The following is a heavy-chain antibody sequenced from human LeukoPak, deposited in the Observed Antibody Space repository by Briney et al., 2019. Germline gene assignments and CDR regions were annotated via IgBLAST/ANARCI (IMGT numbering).Heavy chain of an antibody. J-gene: IGHJ6*02. CDR2: ISSSISTI. Sequence: GGSLRLSCAASGFTFSSHWISWVRQAPGKGREWVSYISSSISTIYYADSVKGRFTISRDNAKNPLYLQINSRRAEDTAVYYCARIGVSFYYYYGMDVWGQGTTVTVSS. CDR1: GFTFSSHW. CDR3: ARIGVSFYYYYGMDV. V-gene: IGHV3-48*01.